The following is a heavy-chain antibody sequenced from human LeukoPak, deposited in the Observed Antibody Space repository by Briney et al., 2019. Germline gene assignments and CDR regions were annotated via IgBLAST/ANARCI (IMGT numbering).Heavy chain of an antibody. D-gene: IGHD2-21*02. CDR1: GFTFSSYA. Sequence: GGSLRLSCAASGFTFSSYAMHWVRQAPGKGLEWVAVISYDGSNKYYADYVKGRFTISRDNSKNTLYLQVNSLRAEDTAVYYCAITVDCRATTDCYSYFHHWGQGTPVTVSS. V-gene: IGHV3-30-3*01. J-gene: IGHJ1*01. CDR3: AITVDCRATTDCYSYFHH. CDR2: ISYDGSNK.